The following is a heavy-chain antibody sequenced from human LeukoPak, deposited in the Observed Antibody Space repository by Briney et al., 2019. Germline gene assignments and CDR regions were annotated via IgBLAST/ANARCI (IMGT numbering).Heavy chain of an antibody. CDR1: GFIFSNYA. V-gene: IGHV3-23*01. CDR2: ISGSGGST. J-gene: IGHJ4*02. CDR3: AKDLGYTSGWSDY. Sequence: PGGSLRLSCAASGFIFSNYAMSWVRQAPGKGLEWVSGISGSGGSTYYADSVKGRFTISRDNSKNTLYLQMNSLRAEDTAVYYCAKDLGYTSGWSDYWGQGTLVTVSS. D-gene: IGHD6-19*01.